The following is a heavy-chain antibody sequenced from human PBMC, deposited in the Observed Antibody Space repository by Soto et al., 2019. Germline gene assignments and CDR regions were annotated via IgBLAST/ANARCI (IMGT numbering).Heavy chain of an antibody. V-gene: IGHV3-48*01. D-gene: IGHD3-16*01. CDR2: ISSSSRTK. Sequence: EVRLVESGGGLVQPGGSLRLSCAASGFTFSSHSMNWVRQAPGKGLEWVSYISSSSRTKYYAVSVKGRFTISRDNAKNSLYLQMNSLRAEDTAVFYCARDDEMGYFDYWGQGTLVTVSS. J-gene: IGHJ4*02. CDR1: GFTFSSHS. CDR3: ARDDEMGYFDY.